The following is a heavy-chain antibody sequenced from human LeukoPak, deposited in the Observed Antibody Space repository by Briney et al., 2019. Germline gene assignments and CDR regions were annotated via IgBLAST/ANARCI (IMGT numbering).Heavy chain of an antibody. J-gene: IGHJ3*02. V-gene: IGHV3-30*02. CDR3: AKVGPRAFDI. CDR1: GFTFSSYG. Sequence: GGSLRLSCAASGFTFSSYGMHWVRQAPGKGLEWVAFIRYDGSNKYYADSVKGRFTISRDNSKNTLYLQMNNLRAEDTAVYYCAKVGPRAFDIWGQGTMVTVSS. CDR2: IRYDGSNK.